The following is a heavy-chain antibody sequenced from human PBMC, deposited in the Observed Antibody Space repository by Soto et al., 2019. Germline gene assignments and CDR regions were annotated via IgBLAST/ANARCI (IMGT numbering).Heavy chain of an antibody. CDR3: AKEGPITNWYFDY. CDR2: ISYDGNVA. CDR1: GFTFSNYG. V-gene: IGHV3-30*18. J-gene: IGHJ4*02. D-gene: IGHD1-1*01. Sequence: QVQLVESGGGVVQPGRSLRLSCAASGFTFSNYGMHWVRQAPGKGLEWVIVISYDGNVAYYADSVKGRFTISRDNSKNTLYLQMNSLRTEVTAMDYCAKEGPITNWYFDYWGQGTLVTVSS.